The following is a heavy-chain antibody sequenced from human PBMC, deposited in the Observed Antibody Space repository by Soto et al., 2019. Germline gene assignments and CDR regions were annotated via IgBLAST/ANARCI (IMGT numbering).Heavy chain of an antibody. Sequence: GAPRLSCAASGFTFSSYAMSWVRQAPGKGLEWVSAISGSGGSTYYADSVKGRFTISRDNSKNTLYLQMNSLRAEDTAVYYCAKDRLAAAHNWFDPWGQGTLVTVSS. J-gene: IGHJ5*02. CDR3: AKDRLAAAHNWFDP. CDR2: ISGSGGST. D-gene: IGHD6-13*01. V-gene: IGHV3-23*01. CDR1: GFTFSSYA.